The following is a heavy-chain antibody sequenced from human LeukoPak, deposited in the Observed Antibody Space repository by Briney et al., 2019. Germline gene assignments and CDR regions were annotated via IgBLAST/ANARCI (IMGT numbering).Heavy chain of an antibody. V-gene: IGHV4-4*07. Sequence: SETLSLTCTVSGGSISSYYWSWIRQPAGKGLEWIGRIYSSGNTNYNPSLKSRVIMSVDTSKNQFSLKLSSVTAADTAVYYCARWYYYDSRGYYFDFWGQGTLVTVSS. CDR2: IYSSGNT. CDR1: GGSISSYY. J-gene: IGHJ4*02. CDR3: ARWYYYDSRGYYFDF. D-gene: IGHD3-22*01.